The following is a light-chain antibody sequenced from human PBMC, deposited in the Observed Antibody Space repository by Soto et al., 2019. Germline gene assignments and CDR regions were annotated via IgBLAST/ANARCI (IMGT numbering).Light chain of an antibody. J-gene: IGKJ1*01. CDR3: QQYGSSGT. CDR1: ESISSEY. CDR2: GAS. V-gene: IGKV3-20*01. Sequence: DIVLTQSPGTLSLSPGERATLSCRTSESISSEYLAWYQQRPGQAPRLLIYGASSRATGVPDRFSGSGSGTGFTLTISRLESEDFAVYYCQQYGSSGTFGQGTKVEIK.